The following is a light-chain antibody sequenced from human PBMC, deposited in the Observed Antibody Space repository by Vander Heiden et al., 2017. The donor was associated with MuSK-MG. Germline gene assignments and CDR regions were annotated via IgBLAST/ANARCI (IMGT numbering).Light chain of an antibody. CDR2: DVS. Sequence: SPLPQPPAPSGSPGQPVTISCTRTSWDVGGYTEVSWYQQPPGNATKLMSYDVSRRPSGVHDRFSGSKSGNTALLIVAGLQAEDEADYYGSSYEGSNNFWVFGGGTKLTVL. J-gene: IGLJ3*02. CDR1: SWDVGGYTE. V-gene: IGLV2-8*01. CDR3: SSYEGSNNFWV.